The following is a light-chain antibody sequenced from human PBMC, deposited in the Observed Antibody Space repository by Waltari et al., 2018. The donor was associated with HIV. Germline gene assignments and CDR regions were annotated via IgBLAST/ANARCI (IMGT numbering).Light chain of an antibody. CDR1: SSDVGSYNY. V-gene: IGLV2-11*01. J-gene: IGLJ2*01. CDR3: CSYAGSFTLI. Sequence: QSALTQPRSVSGSPGQPVTISCTGTSSDVGSYNYVSWYQLRPGTAPKLILFEISKRPSGVPDRFSGSVSGSTASLTISGLQADDAADYYCCSYAGSFTLIFGGGTTLTVL. CDR2: EIS.